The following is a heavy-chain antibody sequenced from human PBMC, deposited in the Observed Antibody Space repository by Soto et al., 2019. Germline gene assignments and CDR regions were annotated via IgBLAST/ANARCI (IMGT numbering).Heavy chain of an antibody. Sequence: KGLEWIGNIYSRGSTNYNPPLKSRVTISVDTSKNQFSLKLSSLIAADTAVFFFFQAEDGIRDVRSVSAFLLNRSSDL. V-gene: IGHV4-59*08. CDR2: IYSRGST. D-gene: IGHD3-10*02. CDR3: FQAEDGIRDVRSVSAFLLNRSSDL. J-gene: IGHJ2*01.